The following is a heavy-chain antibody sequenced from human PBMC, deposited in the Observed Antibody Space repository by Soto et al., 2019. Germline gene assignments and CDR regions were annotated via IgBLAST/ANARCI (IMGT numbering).Heavy chain of an antibody. CDR3: ANFDGSLVRGGRSSPYEMDV. Sequence: QVLLVQSGPEVKKPGSSVKVSCKASGGTFNNYAINWVRQAPGKGLEWMGGIIPTFGTGNHAKKFQGGVTITSDGSTAAAYMELNRLRSADTAIYYFANFDGSLVRGGRSSPYEMDVWGQGTTVSVSS. CDR2: IIPTFGTG. J-gene: IGHJ6*02. D-gene: IGHD3-10*01. V-gene: IGHV1-69*01. CDR1: GGTFNNYA.